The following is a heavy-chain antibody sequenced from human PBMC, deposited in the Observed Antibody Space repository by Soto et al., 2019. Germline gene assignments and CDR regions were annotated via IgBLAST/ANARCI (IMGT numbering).Heavy chain of an antibody. CDR1: GFVFSGSA. Sequence: EVQLVESGGGLVRPGGSPKLSCAASGFVFSGSAIHWVRQASGKGLEWVGRIRSRANNYATSSAESVKGRFTFSRDDSKNIAYMQMNTLKTEDTAVYYCNRGQWAAIGDYYDHGMDVWGQGTTVTVSS. CDR2: IRSRANNYAT. J-gene: IGHJ6*02. V-gene: IGHV3-73*02. CDR3: NRGQWAAIGDYYDHGMDV. D-gene: IGHD2-2*02.